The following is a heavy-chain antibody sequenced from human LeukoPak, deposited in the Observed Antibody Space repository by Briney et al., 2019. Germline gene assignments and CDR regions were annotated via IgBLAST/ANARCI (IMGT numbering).Heavy chain of an antibody. CDR3: ARDPSLYDSSGFHFDY. V-gene: IGHV4-34*01. CDR2: INHSGST. Sequence: SETLSLTCAVYGGSFSGYYWSWIRQPPGKGLEWIGQINHSGSTNYNPSLKSRVTISVDTSKNQFSLKLSSVTAADTAVYYCARDPSLYDSSGFHFDYWGQGTLVTVSS. CDR1: GGSFSGYY. D-gene: IGHD3-22*01. J-gene: IGHJ4*02.